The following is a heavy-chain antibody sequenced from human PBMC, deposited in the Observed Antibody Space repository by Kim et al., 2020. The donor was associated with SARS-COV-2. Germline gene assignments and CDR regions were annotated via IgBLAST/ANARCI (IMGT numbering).Heavy chain of an antibody. CDR3: ARGRGYCSSTSCSHYNWF. CDR1: GGSFSGYY. CDR2: INHSGST. D-gene: IGHD2-2*01. J-gene: IGHJ5*01. Sequence: SETLSLTFAVYGGSFSGYYWSWIRQPPGKGLEWIGEINHSGSTNYNPSLKSRVTISVDTSKNQFSLKLSSVTAADTAVYYCARGRGYCSSTSCSHYNWF. V-gene: IGHV4-34*01.